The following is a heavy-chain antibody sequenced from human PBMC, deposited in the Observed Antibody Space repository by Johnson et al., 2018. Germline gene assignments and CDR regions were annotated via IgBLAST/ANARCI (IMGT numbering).Heavy chain of an antibody. D-gene: IGHD3-10*01. CDR3: ATRPPGGDRGNDAFEM. CDR1: GFTFNTYA. CDR2: IWYDARNQ. Sequence: VQLVQSGGGVVQPGRSLRLSCSASGFTFNTYAMHWVRQAPGKGLDWVAVIWYDARNQYYADSVKGRFTISRDNSKNALYLAMNRLRVEDTAVYYCATRPPGGDRGNDAFEMWGQGTMVTVSS. V-gene: IGHV3-33*01. J-gene: IGHJ3*02.